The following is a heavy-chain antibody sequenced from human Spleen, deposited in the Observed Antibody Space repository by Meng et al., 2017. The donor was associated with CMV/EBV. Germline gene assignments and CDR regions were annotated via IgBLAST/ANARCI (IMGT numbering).Heavy chain of an antibody. J-gene: IGHJ4*02. Sequence: GSLRLSCTVSGGSISSSSYYWGWIRQPPGKGLEWIGTIYYSGSTYYNPSLKSRVTISLDTSKNQFSLQLSSVTAADTAVYYCARDSPLTGTDYWGQGTLVTVSS. CDR1: GGSISSSSYY. CDR2: IYYSGST. CDR3: ARDSPLTGTDY. V-gene: IGHV4-39*07. D-gene: IGHD3-9*01.